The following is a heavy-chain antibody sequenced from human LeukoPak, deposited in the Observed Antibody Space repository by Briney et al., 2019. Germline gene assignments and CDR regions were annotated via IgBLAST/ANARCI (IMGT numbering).Heavy chain of an antibody. D-gene: IGHD3-10*01. Sequence: PETLSLTCIVSGGSLNSPNYYWGWIRQPPGKGLEWIGTIYYTGTTYYNPSLKSRLTISVDTSKNQFSLKLTSVTAADTAVYYCARHDYYGSLNWFDPWGQGTLITVSS. CDR3: ARHDYYGSLNWFDP. J-gene: IGHJ5*02. CDR2: IYYTGTT. CDR1: GGSLNSPNYY. V-gene: IGHV4-39*01.